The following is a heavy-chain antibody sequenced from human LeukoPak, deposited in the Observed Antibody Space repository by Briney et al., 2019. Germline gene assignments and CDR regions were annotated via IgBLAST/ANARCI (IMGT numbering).Heavy chain of an antibody. CDR1: GGSISSGSYY. D-gene: IGHD6-6*01. Sequence: SETLSLTCTVSGGSISSGSYYWSWIRQPPGKGLEWIGYIYHSGSTYYNPSLKSRVTISVDRSKNQFSLKLSSVTAADTAVYYCARDRYSSSGDAFDIWGQGTMVTVSS. CDR2: IYHSGST. V-gene: IGHV4-30-2*01. J-gene: IGHJ3*02. CDR3: ARDRYSSSGDAFDI.